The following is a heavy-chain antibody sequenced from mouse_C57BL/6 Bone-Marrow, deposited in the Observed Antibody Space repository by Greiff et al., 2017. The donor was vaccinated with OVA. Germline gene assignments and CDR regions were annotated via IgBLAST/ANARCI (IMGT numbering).Heavy chain of an antibody. D-gene: IGHD1-1*01. CDR2: IYPRSGNT. Sequence: QVQLQQSGAELARPGASVKLSCKASGYTFTSYGISWVKQRTGQGLEWIGEIYPRSGNTYYNEKFKGKATLTADKSSSTAYMELRSLISEDSAVYFCARPPITTVVAEYYFDYWGQGTTLTVSS. CDR1: GYTFTSYG. V-gene: IGHV1-81*01. J-gene: IGHJ2*01. CDR3: ARPPITTVVAEYYFDY.